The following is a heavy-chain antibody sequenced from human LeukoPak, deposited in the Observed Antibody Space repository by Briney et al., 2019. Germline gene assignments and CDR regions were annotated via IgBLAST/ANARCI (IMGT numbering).Heavy chain of an antibody. D-gene: IGHD3-10*01. J-gene: IGHJ5*02. Sequence: GESLKISCKGSGYSFTRYWIGWVRQMPGKGLEWMGIIYPGDSDTRYSPSFQGQVTISADKSISTVYLQWSSLKASDTAMYYCARSAPTAYYGSGRGIGFDPWGQGTLVTVSS. CDR3: ARSAPTAYYGSGRGIGFDP. CDR2: IYPGDSDT. V-gene: IGHV5-51*01. CDR1: GYSFTRYW.